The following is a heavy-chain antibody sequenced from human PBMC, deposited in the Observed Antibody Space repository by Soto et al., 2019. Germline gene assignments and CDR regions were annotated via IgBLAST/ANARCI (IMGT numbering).Heavy chain of an antibody. CDR3: ERDRRLWFFEKAVYYYYGMDV. D-gene: IGHD3-10*01. CDR2: ISSSSSTI. J-gene: IGHJ6*02. CDR1: GFTFSSYS. Sequence: PGGSLRLSCAASGFTFSSYSMNWVRQAPGKGLEWVSYISSSSSTIYYADSVKGRFTISRDNAKNSLYLQMNSLRDEDTAVYYWERDRRLWFFEKAVYYYYGMDVWCQGITVTVS. V-gene: IGHV3-48*02.